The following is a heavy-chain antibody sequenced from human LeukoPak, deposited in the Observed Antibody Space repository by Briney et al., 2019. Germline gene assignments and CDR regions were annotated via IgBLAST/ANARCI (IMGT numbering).Heavy chain of an antibody. Sequence: ASVKFSCKASGGTFSSYAISWVRQAPGQGLEWMGRIIPILGIANYAQKFQGRVTITADKSTSTAYMELSSLRPEDTAVYYCASMATVYYGMDVWGQGPTVTLPS. CDR2: IIPILGIA. D-gene: IGHD5-12*01. CDR3: ASMATVYYGMDV. J-gene: IGHJ6*02. CDR1: GGTFSSYA. V-gene: IGHV1-69*04.